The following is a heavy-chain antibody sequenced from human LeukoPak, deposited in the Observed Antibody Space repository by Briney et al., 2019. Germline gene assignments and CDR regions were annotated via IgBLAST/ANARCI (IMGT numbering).Heavy chain of an antibody. J-gene: IGHJ6*03. CDR1: GGSISSSSYY. CDR2: IYYSGST. Sequence: SETLSLTCTVSGGSISSSSYYWGWIRQPPGKGLEWIGSIYYSGSTYYNPSLKSRVTISVDTSKNQFSLKLSSVTAADTAVYYCARLYYYYYMDVWGKGTTVTVSS. V-gene: IGHV4-39*07. CDR3: ARLYYYYYMDV.